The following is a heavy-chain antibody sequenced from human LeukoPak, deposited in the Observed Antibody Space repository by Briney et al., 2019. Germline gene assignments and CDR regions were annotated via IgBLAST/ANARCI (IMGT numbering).Heavy chain of an antibody. CDR2: ISYDGSNK. CDR3: ARDPAIQTWLSAYYFDY. J-gene: IGHJ4*02. D-gene: IGHD5-18*01. V-gene: IGHV3-30-3*01. CDR1: GGSISSGD. Sequence: LSLTCTVSGGSISSGDYYWSWIRQPPGKGLEWVAVISYDGSNKYYADSVKGRFTISRDNSKNTLYLQMNSLRAEDTAVYYCARDPAIQTWLSAYYFDYWGQGALVTVSS.